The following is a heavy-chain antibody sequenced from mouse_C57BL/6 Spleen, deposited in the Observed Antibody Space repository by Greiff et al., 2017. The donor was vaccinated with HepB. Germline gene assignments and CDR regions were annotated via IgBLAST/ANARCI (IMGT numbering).Heavy chain of an antibody. CDR1: GYTFTSYW. CDR2: IYPGSGST. V-gene: IGHV1-55*01. Sequence: VQLQQPGAELVKPGASVKMSCKASGYTFTSYWITWVKQRPGQGLEWIGDIYPGSGSTNYNEKFKGKATLTTDKSSSTAYMQLSSLTSEDSAVYFCARSGTIGFAYWGQGTLVTVSA. CDR3: ARSGTIGFAY. D-gene: IGHD3-2*02. J-gene: IGHJ3*01.